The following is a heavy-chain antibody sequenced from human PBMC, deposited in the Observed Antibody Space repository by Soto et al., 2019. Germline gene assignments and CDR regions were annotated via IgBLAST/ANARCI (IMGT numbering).Heavy chain of an antibody. CDR2: IYYSGST. CDR3: ASLKILYYDILGPFDY. Sequence: PSETLSLTCTVSGGSISSSSCYWGWIRQPPGKGLEWIGYIYYSGSTYYNPSLKSRVTISVDTSKNQFSLKLSSVTAADTAVYYCASLKILYYDILGPFDYWGQGTLVTVSS. V-gene: IGHV4-39*07. J-gene: IGHJ4*02. D-gene: IGHD3-9*01. CDR1: GGSISSSSCY.